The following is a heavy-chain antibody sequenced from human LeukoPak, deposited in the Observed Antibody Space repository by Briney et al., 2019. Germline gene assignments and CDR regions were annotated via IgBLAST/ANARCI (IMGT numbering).Heavy chain of an antibody. CDR1: GYSFTSYW. Sequence: GESLKISCKGSGYSFTSYWIGWVRQMPGKGLEWMGIIHPGDSRTRYSPSFRGHVTFSVDESISTAYLQWSSLKASDTAIYFCARHSCSGIGCHYDFWGQGTLVTVSS. J-gene: IGHJ4*02. D-gene: IGHD2-15*01. CDR3: ARHSCSGIGCHYDF. CDR2: IHPGDSRT. V-gene: IGHV5-51*01.